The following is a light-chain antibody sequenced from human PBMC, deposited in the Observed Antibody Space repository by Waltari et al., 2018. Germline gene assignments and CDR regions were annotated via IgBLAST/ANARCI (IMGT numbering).Light chain of an antibody. V-gene: IGLV2-14*01. CDR2: EVS. Sequence: QSALKNPPTVSGSTRPPQPIPCSGKHRPHGAYASVSWYQPHPGKAPHLIIYEVSNRPSGISNRFSASKSGNTASLTISGLQAEDEADYYCSSYTTSSAPGVFGTGTRVTVL. CDR1: HRPHGAYAS. J-gene: IGLJ1*01. CDR3: SSYTTSSAPGV.